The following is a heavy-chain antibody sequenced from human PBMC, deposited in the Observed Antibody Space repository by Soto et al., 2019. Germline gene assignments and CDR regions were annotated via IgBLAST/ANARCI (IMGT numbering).Heavy chain of an antibody. CDR1: DGSISSGGYS. J-gene: IGHJ4*02. Sequence: QLQLQEYGSGLVKPSQTLSLTCAVSDGSISSGGYSWSWIRQPPGKGLEWIGYIYHSGSTYYNPSLKSRVTISVDRSKNQFSLKLSSVTAADTAVYYCARVIAPAAMVFDYWGQGTLVTVSS. V-gene: IGHV4-30-2*01. CDR3: ARVIAPAAMVFDY. CDR2: IYHSGST. D-gene: IGHD2-2*01.